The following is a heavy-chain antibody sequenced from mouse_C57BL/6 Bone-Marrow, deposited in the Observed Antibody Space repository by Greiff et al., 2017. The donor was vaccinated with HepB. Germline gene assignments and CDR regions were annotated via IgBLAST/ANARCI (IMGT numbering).Heavy chain of an antibody. CDR1: GYTFTSYG. D-gene: IGHD1-1*01. Sequence: QVQLQQSGAELARPGASVKLSCKASGYTFTSYGISWVKQRTGQGLEWIGEIYPRSGNTYYNEKFKGKATLTADKSSSTAYMELRSLTSEDSAVYYCPYGSSSWFAYWGQGTLVTVSA. CDR2: IYPRSGNT. V-gene: IGHV1-81*01. CDR3: PYGSSSWFAY. J-gene: IGHJ3*01.